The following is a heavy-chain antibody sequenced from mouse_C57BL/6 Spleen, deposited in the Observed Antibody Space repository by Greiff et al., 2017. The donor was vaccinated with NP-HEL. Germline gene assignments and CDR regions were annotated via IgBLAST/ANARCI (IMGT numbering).Heavy chain of an antibody. CDR3: AREGLRDYAMDY. V-gene: IGHV3-6*01. CDR1: GYSITSGYY. CDR2: ISYDGSN. J-gene: IGHJ4*01. Sequence: VQLKESGPGLVKPSQSLSLTCSVTGYSITSGYYWNWIRQFPGNKLEWMGYISYDGSNNYNPSLKNRISITRDTSKNQFFLKLNSVTTEDTATYYCAREGLRDYAMDYWGQGTSVTVSS. D-gene: IGHD2-4*01.